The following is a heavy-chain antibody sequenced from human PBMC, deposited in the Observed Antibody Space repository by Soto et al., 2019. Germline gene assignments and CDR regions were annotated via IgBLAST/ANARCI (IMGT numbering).Heavy chain of an antibody. CDR1: GFSFRRYL. V-gene: IGHV3-74*01. J-gene: IGHJ4*02. Sequence: EVQLVESGGDLVQSGGSLGLSCAASGFSFRRYLMHWVLQAPGKGLVWVARISSDGSTTTYADSASGRFIISRDNDANILYLQMSSLRAEETAVYYCAREYYGVLTGYYNDFWGQGTLVTVSS. D-gene: IGHD3-9*01. CDR3: AREYYGVLTGYYNDF. CDR2: ISSDGSTT.